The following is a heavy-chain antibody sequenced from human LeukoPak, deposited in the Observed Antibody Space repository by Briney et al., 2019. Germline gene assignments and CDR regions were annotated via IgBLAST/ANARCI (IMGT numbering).Heavy chain of an antibody. V-gene: IGHV4-30-2*01. CDR1: GGSISSGGYS. Sequence: TLSLTCAVSGGSISSGGYSWSWIRQPPGKGLEWIGYIYNSGSTYYNPSLKSRVTISVDRSKNQFSLKQSSVTAADTAVYYCARAPDFGGMDVWGQGTAVTVSS. J-gene: IGHJ6*02. CDR3: ARAPDFGGMDV. D-gene: IGHD3-16*01. CDR2: IYNSGST.